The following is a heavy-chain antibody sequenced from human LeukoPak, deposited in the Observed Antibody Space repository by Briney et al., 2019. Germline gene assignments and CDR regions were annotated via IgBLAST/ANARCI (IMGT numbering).Heavy chain of an antibody. D-gene: IGHD6-25*01. V-gene: IGHV3-74*01. CDR3: ASPPIAAQDY. CDR2: INSDGSST. J-gene: IGHJ4*02. Sequence: GGSLRLSCAASGLTFSSYWMHWVRQAPGKGLVWVSRINSDGSSTSYADSVKGRFTISRDNAKNTLYLQMNSLRAEDTAVYYCASPPIAAQDYWGQGTLVTVPS. CDR1: GLTFSSYW.